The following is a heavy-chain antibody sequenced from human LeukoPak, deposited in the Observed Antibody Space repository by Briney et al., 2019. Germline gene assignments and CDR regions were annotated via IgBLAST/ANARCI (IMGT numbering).Heavy chain of an antibody. J-gene: IGHJ4*02. CDR2: IYHSGST. CDR1: GGSISSYY. Sequence: ASETLSLTCTVSGGSISSYYWSWIRQPPGKGLEWIGYIYHSGSTYYNPSPKSRVTISVDTSKNQFSLKLSSVTAADTAVYSCARGSSGWRFDYWGQGTLVTVSS. D-gene: IGHD6-19*01. V-gene: IGHV4-59*12. CDR3: ARGSSGWRFDY.